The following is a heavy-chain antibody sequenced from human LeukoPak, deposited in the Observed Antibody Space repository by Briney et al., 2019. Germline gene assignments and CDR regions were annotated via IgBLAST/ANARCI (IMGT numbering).Heavy chain of an antibody. CDR1: GFNFSNYW. Sequence: GGSERLSCAAYGFNFSNYWMHWVRQAPGKGLVWVSRINLDGSSTNYADSVKGRFSISRDNAKNTLYLQMNSLRAEDTAVYYCVREYCTGGSCYLTDGFDIWGQGTMVTVSS. D-gene: IGHD2-15*01. J-gene: IGHJ3*02. CDR3: VREYCTGGSCYLTDGFDI. CDR2: INLDGSST. V-gene: IGHV3-74*01.